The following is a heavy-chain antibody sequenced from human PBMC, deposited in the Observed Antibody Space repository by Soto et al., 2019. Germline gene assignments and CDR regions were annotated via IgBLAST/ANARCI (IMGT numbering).Heavy chain of an antibody. V-gene: IGHV3-72*01. CDR2: TRNKANSYTT. Sequence: GGSLRLSCAASGFTFSDHYMDWVRQAPGKGLEWVGRTRNKANSYTTEYAASVKGRFTISRDDSKNSLYLQMNSLKTEDTAVYYCASSGYDVHYYYYMDVWGKGTTVTVSS. D-gene: IGHD5-12*01. CDR3: ASSGYDVHYYYYMDV. J-gene: IGHJ6*03. CDR1: GFTFSDHY.